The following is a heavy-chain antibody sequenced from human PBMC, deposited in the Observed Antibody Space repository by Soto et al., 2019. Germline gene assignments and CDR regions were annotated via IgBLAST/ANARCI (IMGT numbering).Heavy chain of an antibody. J-gene: IGHJ4*02. CDR2: IDPSDSYT. CDR1: GYSFTSYW. D-gene: IGHD3-22*01. V-gene: IGHV5-10-1*01. CDR3: ARLEYYYDSSGYYYFDY. Sequence: PGESLKISCKGSGYSFTSYWISWVRQMPGKGLEWMGRIDPSDSYTNYSPSFQGHVTTSADKSISTAYLQWSSLKASDTAMYYCARLEYYYDSSGYYYFDYWGQGTLVTVSS.